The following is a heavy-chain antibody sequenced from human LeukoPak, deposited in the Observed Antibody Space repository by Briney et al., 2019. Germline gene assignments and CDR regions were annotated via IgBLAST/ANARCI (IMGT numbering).Heavy chain of an antibody. D-gene: IGHD3-10*01. CDR3: AKRGEVPFDY. CDR1: GFTFSNYG. CDR2: ISYDGSNK. Sequence: GGSLRLSCAASGFTFSNYGMHWVRQAPGKGLEWVAVISYDGSNKYYADSVKGRFTISRDNSKNTLYLQMNSLRVEDTAVYYCAKRGEVPFDYWGQGTLVTVSS. V-gene: IGHV3-30*18. J-gene: IGHJ4*02.